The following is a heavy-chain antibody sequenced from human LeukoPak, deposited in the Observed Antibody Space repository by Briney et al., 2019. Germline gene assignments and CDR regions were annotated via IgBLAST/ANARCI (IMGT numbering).Heavy chain of an antibody. J-gene: IGHJ4*02. CDR2: IHGSGDVF. CDR1: GFNFRTHE. V-gene: IGHV3-48*03. CDR3: ARDIFDFSRPGTGGIADLPDY. D-gene: IGHD6-13*01. Sequence: GGSLRLSCEASGFNFRTHEMYWVRQAPGKGLEWISYIHGSGDVFYYADSFKGRFTISRGNSKNTLSPQMNSLRPQDTAVYYCARDIFDFSRPGTGGIADLPDYWGQGTLVTVSS.